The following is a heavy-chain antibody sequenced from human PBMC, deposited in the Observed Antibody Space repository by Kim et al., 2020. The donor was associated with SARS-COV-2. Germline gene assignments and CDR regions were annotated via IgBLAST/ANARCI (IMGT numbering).Heavy chain of an antibody. CDR3: ARDLRTPDGMDV. Sequence: YYAYSVTGRFTISRDNSKNTLYLQMTSLRAEDTAVYYCARDLRTPDGMDVWGQGTTVTVSS. D-gene: IGHD2-2*01. V-gene: IGHV3-53*01. J-gene: IGHJ6*02.